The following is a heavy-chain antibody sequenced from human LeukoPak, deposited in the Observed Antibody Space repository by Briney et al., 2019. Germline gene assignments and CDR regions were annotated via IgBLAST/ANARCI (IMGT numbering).Heavy chain of an antibody. CDR3: ARGVGAPYGMDV. Sequence: ASVKVSCKASGYTFTSYAISWVRQAPGQGLEWMGRIIPILGIANYAQKFQGRVTITADKSTSTAYMELSSLRSEDTAVYYCARGVGAPYGMDVWGQGTTVTVSS. CDR1: GYTFTSYA. D-gene: IGHD1-26*01. CDR2: IIPILGIA. V-gene: IGHV1-69*04. J-gene: IGHJ6*02.